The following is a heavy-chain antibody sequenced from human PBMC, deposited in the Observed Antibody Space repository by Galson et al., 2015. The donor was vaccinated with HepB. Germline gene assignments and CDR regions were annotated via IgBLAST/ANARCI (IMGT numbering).Heavy chain of an antibody. V-gene: IGHV3-23*01. Sequence: LRLSCAASGFTFSSYAMSWVRQAPGKGLEWVSAISGSGGSTYYADSVKGRFTISRDNSKNTLYLQMNSLRAEDTAVYYCAKDGYSNYYYYMDVWGKGTTVTVSS. D-gene: IGHD4-11*01. J-gene: IGHJ6*03. CDR2: ISGSGGST. CDR3: AKDGYSNYYYYMDV. CDR1: GFTFSSYA.